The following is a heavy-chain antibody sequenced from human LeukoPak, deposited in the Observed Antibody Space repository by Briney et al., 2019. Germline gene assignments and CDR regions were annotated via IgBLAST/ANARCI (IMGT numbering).Heavy chain of an antibody. V-gene: IGHV3-30*02. CDR2: IWYDESSK. J-gene: IGHJ4*02. CDR3: AKDRARAWFGELLSGLSFDY. Sequence: GGSLRLSCAASGFTFRNYGMHWVRQAPGKGLEWVAVIWYDESSKYYADSVRGRFTISRDNSKNTVYLQMNSLRAEDTAVYYCAKDRARAWFGELLSGLSFDYWGQGTLVTVSS. D-gene: IGHD3-10*01. CDR1: GFTFRNYG.